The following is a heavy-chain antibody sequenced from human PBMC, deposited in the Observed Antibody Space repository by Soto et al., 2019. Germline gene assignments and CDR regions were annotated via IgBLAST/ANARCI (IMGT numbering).Heavy chain of an antibody. D-gene: IGHD5-12*01. Sequence: QVQLVESGGGVVQPGRSLRLSCVASGIIFSTYGMHWVRQAPGKGLEWVAVIWHDGSKQYYADSVKGRFTISRDNSKNTANLQMNSLRVEDTAVYYCARVLGGDGYEGGALDMWGQGTMVTVSS. CDR1: GIIFSTYG. CDR2: IWHDGSKQ. CDR3: ARVLGGDGYEGGALDM. J-gene: IGHJ3*02. V-gene: IGHV3-33*01.